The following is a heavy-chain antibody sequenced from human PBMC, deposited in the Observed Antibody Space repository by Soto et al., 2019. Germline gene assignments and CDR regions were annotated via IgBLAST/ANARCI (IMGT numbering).Heavy chain of an antibody. J-gene: IGHJ4*02. CDR3: AREGKEGGFDY. CDR2: IWYDGSNK. D-gene: IGHD3-16*01. CDR1: GFTFSSYG. V-gene: IGHV3-33*01. Sequence: LSLTCAASGFTFSSYGMHWVRQAPGKGLEWVAVIWYDGSNKYYADSVKGRFTISRDNSKNTLYLQMNSLRAEDTAVYYCAREGKEGGFDYWGQGTLVTVSS.